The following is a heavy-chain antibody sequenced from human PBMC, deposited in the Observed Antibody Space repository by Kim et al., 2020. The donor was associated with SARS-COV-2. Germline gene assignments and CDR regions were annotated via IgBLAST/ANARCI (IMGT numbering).Heavy chain of an antibody. CDR3: AKDLEPAFVIKKFGGASGYGMDV. V-gene: IGHV3-33*06. J-gene: IGHJ6*02. Sequence: GGSLRLSCAASGFTFSSYGMHWVRQAPGKGLEWVAVIWYDGSNKYYADSVKGRFTISRDNSKNTLYLQMNSLRAEDTAVYYCAKDLEPAFVIKKFGGASGYGMDVWGQGTTVTVSS. CDR1: GFTFSSYG. D-gene: IGHD1-26*01. CDR2: IWYDGSNK.